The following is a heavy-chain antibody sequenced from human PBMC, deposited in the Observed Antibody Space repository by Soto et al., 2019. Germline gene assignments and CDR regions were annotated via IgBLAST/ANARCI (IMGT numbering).Heavy chain of an antibody. V-gene: IGHV1-3*01. D-gene: IGHD2-15*01. Sequence: GASVKVSCKASGYTFTSYAMHWVRQAPGQRLEWMGWINAGNGNTKYSQKFQGRVTITRDTSASTAYMELSSLRSEDTAVYYCACDWVVVRGGMFSGWFDSWGQGTLVTVSS. CDR2: INAGNGNT. CDR3: ACDWVVVRGGMFSGWFDS. J-gene: IGHJ5*01. CDR1: GYTFTSYA.